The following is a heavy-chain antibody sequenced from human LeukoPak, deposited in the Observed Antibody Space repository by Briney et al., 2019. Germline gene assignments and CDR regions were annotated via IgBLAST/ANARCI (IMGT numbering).Heavy chain of an antibody. Sequence: GGSLRLSCAVSGITLSNYGMSWVRQAPGRGLEWVAGISDRGGSTTYADSVKVRFTISRDNPKNTLYLQMNSLRAEDTAVYFCAKRGVVIRAVIIVGFHKEAYYFYYWDRGALVTVSA. V-gene: IGHV3-23*01. CDR1: GITLSNYG. D-gene: IGHD3-10*01. CDR2: ISDRGGST. CDR3: AKRGVVIRAVIIVGFHKEAYYFYY. J-gene: IGHJ4*02.